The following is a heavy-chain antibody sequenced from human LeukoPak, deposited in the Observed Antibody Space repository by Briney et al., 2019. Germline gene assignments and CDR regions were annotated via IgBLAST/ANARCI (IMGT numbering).Heavy chain of an antibody. CDR2: ISSSGSTI. Sequence: GSLRLSCAASGFTFSDFYMSWIRQAPGKGLEWVSYISSSGSTIYYADSVKGRFTISRDNAKNSLHLQMNSLRAEDTAVYYCARASSCSSTSCYGGNDYWGQGTLVTVSS. CDR3: ARASSCSSTSCYGGNDY. V-gene: IGHV3-11*01. CDR1: GFTFSDFY. J-gene: IGHJ4*02. D-gene: IGHD2-2*01.